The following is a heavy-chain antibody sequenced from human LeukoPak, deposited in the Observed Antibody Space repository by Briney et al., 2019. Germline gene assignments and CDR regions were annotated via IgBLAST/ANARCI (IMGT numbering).Heavy chain of an antibody. J-gene: IGHJ6*02. D-gene: IGHD4-23*01. CDR2: IYYSGST. V-gene: IGHV4-59*06. CDR3: ARARSWTTVGIYYYYYYGMDV. Sequence: SETLSLTCTVSGGSISSYYWSWIRQHPGKGLEWIGYIYYSGSTYYNPSLKSRVTISVDTSKNQFSLKLSSVTAADTAVYYCARARSWTTVGIYYYYYYGMDVWGQGTTVTVSS. CDR1: GGSISSYY.